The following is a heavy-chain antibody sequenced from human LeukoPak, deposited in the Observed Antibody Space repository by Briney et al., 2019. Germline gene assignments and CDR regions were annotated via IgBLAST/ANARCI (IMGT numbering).Heavy chain of an antibody. D-gene: IGHD2-15*01. CDR1: GYTFTSYG. Sequence: GASVKVSCKASGYTFTSYGISWVRQAPGQGLEWMGWISAYNGNTNYAQKLQGRVTMTTDTSTSTAYMEQRSLRSDDTAVYYCARPYCSGGSCSPSPDYWGQGTLVTVSS. CDR3: ARPYCSGGSCSPSPDY. CDR2: ISAYNGNT. V-gene: IGHV1-18*04. J-gene: IGHJ4*02.